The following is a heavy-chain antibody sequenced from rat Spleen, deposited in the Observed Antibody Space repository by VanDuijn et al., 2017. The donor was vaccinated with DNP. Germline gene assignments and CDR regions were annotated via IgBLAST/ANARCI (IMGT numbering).Heavy chain of an antibody. Sequence: EVQLVESGGGLVQPGRSLKLSCAASGFTFSDYSMAWVRQAPKKGLEWVASISTSGGTTYYRDSVKGRFTVSRDNAKTTLYLQMDSLRSEDTATYYCSRYYYSGDWYFDFWGPGTMVTVSS. J-gene: IGHJ1*01. V-gene: IGHV5S13*01. D-gene: IGHD1-1*01. CDR3: SRYYYSGDWYFDF. CDR2: ISTSGGTT. CDR1: GFTFSDYS.